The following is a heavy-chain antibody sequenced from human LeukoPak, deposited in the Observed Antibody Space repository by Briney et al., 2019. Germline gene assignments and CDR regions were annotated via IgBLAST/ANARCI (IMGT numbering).Heavy chain of an antibody. CDR2: MCGTAGCT. J-gene: IGHJ5*01. D-gene: IGHD3-22*01. V-gene: IGHV3-23*01. CDR3: AKDRPNFHENSGHYYRRDGDS. Sequence: PGGSLRLSCAASGFTFSSYEMNWVRQAPGEGLEWVASMCGTAGCTFYPDSVKGRFTISRDNSKNVLYLRMNSLTAEDTAIYYCAKDRPNFHENSGHYYRRDGDSWGQGTLVTVSS. CDR1: GFTFSSYE.